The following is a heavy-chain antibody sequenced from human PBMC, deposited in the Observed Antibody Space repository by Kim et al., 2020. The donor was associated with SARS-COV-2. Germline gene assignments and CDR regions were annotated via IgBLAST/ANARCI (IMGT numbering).Heavy chain of an antibody. V-gene: IGHV3-72*01. Sequence: TESAEAVKGRFTIARDESKNSLYLQMNSLETEDTAVYYCTRAAGSKTGMDVWGQGTTVTVSS. CDR3: TRAAGSKTGMDV. J-gene: IGHJ6*02. CDR2: T. D-gene: IGHD2-2*01.